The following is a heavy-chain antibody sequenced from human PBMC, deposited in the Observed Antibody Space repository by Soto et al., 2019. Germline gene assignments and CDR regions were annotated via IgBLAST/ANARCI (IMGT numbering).Heavy chain of an antibody. Sequence: GASVKVSCKASSYTFTSYGFSWVRQAPGQGLEWIGWITAYNGNTKYAQKWQGRVTMTTDTSTSTAYMELRSLRSDDTAVYYCAREGPNHRFSWCQGTLLTVSS. V-gene: IGHV1-18*01. CDR2: ITAYNGNT. CDR3: AREGPNHRFS. CDR1: SYTFTSYG. D-gene: IGHD3-16*02. J-gene: IGHJ5*02.